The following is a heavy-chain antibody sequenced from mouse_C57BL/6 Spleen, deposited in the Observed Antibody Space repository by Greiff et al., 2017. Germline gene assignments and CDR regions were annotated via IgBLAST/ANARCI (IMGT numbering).Heavy chain of an antibody. D-gene: IGHD2-3*01. V-gene: IGHV5-17*01. Sequence: EVQLVESGGGLVKPGGSLKLSCAASGFTFSDYGMHWVRQAPEKGLEWVAYISSGSSTIYYADTVKGRFTLSRDNAKNTLFLQMTSLRAEDRARYECARDGYYFFDDWGTGTTLTVSA. CDR2: ISSGSSTI. J-gene: IGHJ2*01. CDR1: GFTFSDYG. CDR3: ARDGYYFFDD.